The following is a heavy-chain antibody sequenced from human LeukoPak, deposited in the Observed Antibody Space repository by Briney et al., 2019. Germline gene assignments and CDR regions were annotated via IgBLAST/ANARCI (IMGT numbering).Heavy chain of an antibody. D-gene: IGHD3-22*01. CDR1: GFTFSRYN. J-gene: IGHJ4*02. Sequence: GGSLRLSCSVSGFTFSRYNMNWVRQAPGKGLQWVSYISGGGSYIFYAHSVEGRFTITRDKPKNTLYLQMDSLRAGDTARYLCAKRGVVIRVILVGFDKEAYYLDSWGQGALVTVSS. CDR2: ISGGGSYI. CDR3: AKRGVVIRVILVGFDKEAYYLDS. V-gene: IGHV3-21*04.